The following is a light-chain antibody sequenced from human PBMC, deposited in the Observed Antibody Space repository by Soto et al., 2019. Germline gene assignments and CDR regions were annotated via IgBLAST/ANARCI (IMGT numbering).Light chain of an antibody. CDR1: QSVSSN. V-gene: IGKV3-15*01. CDR2: GAS. J-gene: IGKJ3*01. Sequence: EIVMTQSPATLSVSPGERATLSCRASQSVSSNLAWYQQKPGQAPRLLIYGASTRATGIPARFSGSGSGTEFTLTISSLQSEDFAVYYCQQYSNWPRPFGPGTKVDIK. CDR3: QQYSNWPRP.